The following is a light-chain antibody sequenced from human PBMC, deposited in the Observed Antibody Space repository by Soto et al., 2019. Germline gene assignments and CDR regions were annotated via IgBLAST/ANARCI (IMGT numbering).Light chain of an antibody. CDR2: QVT. J-gene: IGLJ2*01. Sequence: QSALTQPASVSGSPGQSITISCTGTSSDLAIYNYVSWYQQQPGKAPKLMIYQVTNRPSGIPDRFSGSKSGTSATLGITGLQPGDEADYYCGTWDSSLSAAQGVFGGGTQLTVL. CDR3: GTWDSSLSAAQGV. CDR1: SSDLAIYNY. V-gene: IGLV2-14*01.